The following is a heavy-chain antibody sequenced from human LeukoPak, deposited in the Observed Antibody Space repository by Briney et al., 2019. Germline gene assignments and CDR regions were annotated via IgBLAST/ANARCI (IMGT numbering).Heavy chain of an antibody. CDR2: ISWDGGST. V-gene: IGHV3-43*01. CDR3: AKVRSGYYYFDY. CDR1: GFTFDDYT. Sequence: PGGSLRLSCAASGFTFDDYTMHWVRQAPGKGLEWVSLISWDGGSTYYADSVKGRFTISRDNSKNSLYLQMNSLRAEDTAVYYCAKVRSGYYYFDYWGQGTLVTVSS. D-gene: IGHD5-12*01. J-gene: IGHJ4*02.